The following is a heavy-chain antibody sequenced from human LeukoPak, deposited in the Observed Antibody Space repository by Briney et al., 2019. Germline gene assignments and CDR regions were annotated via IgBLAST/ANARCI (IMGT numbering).Heavy chain of an antibody. D-gene: IGHD3-16*01. CDR2: IRRKAYGGTT. CDR3: TPTYYNHVWAFDI. CDR1: GFTFNNYA. J-gene: IGHJ3*02. V-gene: IGHV3-49*04. Sequence: GGSLRLSCVASGFTFNNYAMHWVRQAPGKGLEWVGFIRRKAYGGTTEYAASVKGRFTISRDDSKSIAYLQMNSLKTEDTAVYYCTPTYYNHVWAFDIWGQGTMVTVSS.